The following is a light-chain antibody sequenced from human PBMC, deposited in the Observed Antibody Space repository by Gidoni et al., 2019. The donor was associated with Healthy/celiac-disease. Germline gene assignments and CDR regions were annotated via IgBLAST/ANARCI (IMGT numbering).Light chain of an antibody. CDR3: QQRSNWYT. CDR2: EAS. V-gene: IGKV3-11*01. CDR1: QSVSSY. J-gene: IGKJ2*01. Sequence: EIVLTQSPATLSLSPGERATLSCRASQSVSSYLAWYQQKPGQAPRLLIYEASNRATGIPARFSGSGSGTDFTLTISSLEPEDFAVYYCQQRSNWYTFXQXTKLXIK.